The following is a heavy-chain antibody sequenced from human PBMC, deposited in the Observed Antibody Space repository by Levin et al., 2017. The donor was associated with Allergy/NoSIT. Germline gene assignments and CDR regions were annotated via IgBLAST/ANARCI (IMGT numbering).Heavy chain of an antibody. Sequence: KVSCKGSGYSFTSYWIGWVRQMPGKGLEWMGIIYPGDSDTRYSPSFQGQVTISADKSISTAYLQWSSLKASDTAMYYCARPVAGVGGYFDYWGQGTLVTVSS. D-gene: IGHD6-19*01. J-gene: IGHJ4*02. CDR1: GYSFTSYW. CDR3: ARPVAGVGGYFDY. CDR2: IYPGDSDT. V-gene: IGHV5-51*01.